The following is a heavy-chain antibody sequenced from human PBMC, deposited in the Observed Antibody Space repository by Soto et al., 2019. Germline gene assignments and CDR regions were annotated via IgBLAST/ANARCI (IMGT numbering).Heavy chain of an antibody. J-gene: IGHJ6*02. V-gene: IGHV1-69*01. CDR1: GGTFSSYA. D-gene: IGHD4-17*01. CDR3: ARDGTVTTGYYYYYGMDV. Sequence: QVQLVQSGAEVKKPGSSVKVSCKASGGTFSSYAISWVRQAPGQGLEWMGGIIPIFGTANYAQKFQGRVTITADESTSTAYMELSSLRSDDTAVYYCARDGTVTTGYYYYYGMDVWGQGTTVTVSS. CDR2: IIPIFGTA.